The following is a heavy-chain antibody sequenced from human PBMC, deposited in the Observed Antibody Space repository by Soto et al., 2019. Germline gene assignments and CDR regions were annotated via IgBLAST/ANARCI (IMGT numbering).Heavy chain of an antibody. J-gene: IGHJ5*02. CDR1: GFTFDDYA. CDR2: ISWNSGSI. CDR3: AKGPSYSSGWYRGGWFDP. D-gene: IGHD6-19*01. V-gene: IGHV3-9*01. Sequence: EVQLMESGGGLVQPGRSLRLSCAASGFTFDDYAMHWVRQAPGKGLEWVSGISWNSGSIGYADSVKGRFTISRDNAKNSLYLQMNSLRAEDTALYYWAKGPSYSSGWYRGGWFDPWGQGTLVTVSS.